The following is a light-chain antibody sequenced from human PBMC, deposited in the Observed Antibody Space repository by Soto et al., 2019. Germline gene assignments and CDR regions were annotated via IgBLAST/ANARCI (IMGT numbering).Light chain of an antibody. CDR2: DNN. J-gene: IGLJ1*01. CDR1: SSNIANNY. Sequence: QSVLTQPPSVSAAPGQKVTISCAGSSSNIANNYVSWYQQLPGTAPKLLIYDNNKRPSGSPDRFSGSKSGTSATLGITGLQTGDEADYYCGTWDSSLSAVFGTGTKLTVL. V-gene: IGLV1-51*01. CDR3: GTWDSSLSAV.